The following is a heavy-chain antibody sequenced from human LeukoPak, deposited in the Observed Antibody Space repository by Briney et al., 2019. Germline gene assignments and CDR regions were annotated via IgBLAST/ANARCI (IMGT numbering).Heavy chain of an antibody. CDR1: GFTVSSNY. CDR2: IYSGGST. CDR3: ARDRQGYCSSTSCFPDAFDI. Sequence: PGGSLRLSCAASGFTVSSNYMSWVHQAPGKGLEWVSVIYSGGSTYYADSVKGRFTISGDNSKNTLYLQMTSLRAEDTAVYYCARDRQGYCSSTSCFPDAFDIWGQGTMVTVSS. D-gene: IGHD2-2*01. J-gene: IGHJ3*02. V-gene: IGHV3-66*02.